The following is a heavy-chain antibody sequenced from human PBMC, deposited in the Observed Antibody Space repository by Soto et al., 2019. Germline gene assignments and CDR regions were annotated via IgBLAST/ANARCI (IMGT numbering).Heavy chain of an antibody. D-gene: IGHD2-15*01. CDR3: ARSGGSGEYYYYGMDV. Sequence: ASVKVSCKASGYTFTSYAMHWVRQAPGQRLEWMGWISAGNGNTKYSQKFQGRVTITRDTSASTAYMELSSLRSEDTAVYYCARSGGSGEYYYYGMDVWGQGTTVTVSS. V-gene: IGHV1-3*01. J-gene: IGHJ6*02. CDR2: ISAGNGNT. CDR1: GYTFTSYA.